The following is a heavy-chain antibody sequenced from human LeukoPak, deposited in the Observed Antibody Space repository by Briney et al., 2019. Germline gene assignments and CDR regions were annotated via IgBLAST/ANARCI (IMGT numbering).Heavy chain of an antibody. Sequence: ASVKVSCKASGYTFTSYGISWVRQAPGQGLEWMGWISAYNGNANYAQKLQGRVTMTTDTSTSTACMELRSLRSDDTAVYYCARAGNYYDSSGYSPFDYWGQGTPVTVSS. J-gene: IGHJ4*02. CDR1: GYTFTSYG. CDR3: ARAGNYYDSSGYSPFDY. CDR2: ISAYNGNA. V-gene: IGHV1-18*01. D-gene: IGHD3-22*01.